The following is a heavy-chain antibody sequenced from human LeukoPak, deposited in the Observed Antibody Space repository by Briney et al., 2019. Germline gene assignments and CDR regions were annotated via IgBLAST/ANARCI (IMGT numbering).Heavy chain of an antibody. D-gene: IGHD4-17*01. CDR3: ARQDYGDYGEYYFDY. CDR1: GYSFTSYW. CDR2: IYPGDSDT. V-gene: IGHV5-51*01. J-gene: IGHJ4*02. Sequence: GESLKISCKGSGYSFTSYWIGWVRQMPRKGLEWMGIIYPGDSDTRYSPSFQGQVTISADKSISTAYLQWSSLKASDTAMYYCARQDYGDYGEYYFDYWGQGTLVTVSS.